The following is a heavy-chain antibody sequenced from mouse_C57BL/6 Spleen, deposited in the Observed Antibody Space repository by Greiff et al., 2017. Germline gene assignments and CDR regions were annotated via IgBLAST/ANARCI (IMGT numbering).Heavy chain of an antibody. V-gene: IGHV5-17*01. CDR3: ARYSNPAWFAY. Sequence: EVQVVESGGGLVKPGGSLKLSCAASGFTFSDYGLHWVRQAPEKGLEWVAYISSGSSTLYYADTVKGRCTISGDNAKNTLFLQMTSLRSEDSAMYYCARYSNPAWFAYWGQGTLVTVSA. CDR2: ISSGSSTL. J-gene: IGHJ3*01. D-gene: IGHD2-5*01. CDR1: GFTFSDYG.